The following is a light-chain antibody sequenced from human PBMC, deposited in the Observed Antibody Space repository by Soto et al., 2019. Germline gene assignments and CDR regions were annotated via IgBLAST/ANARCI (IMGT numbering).Light chain of an antibody. CDR1: QGINNY. J-gene: IGKJ3*01. Sequence: DIRMTQSPSSLSASVGDSVTITCRASQGINNYLAWYQQKPGKVPVLLIYSASTLKPGIPSRFSGSGSGTDFTLTISSLQPEDFATYYCQQSYNGPFTFGPGTKVDIK. V-gene: IGKV1-27*01. CDR2: SAS. CDR3: QQSYNGPFT.